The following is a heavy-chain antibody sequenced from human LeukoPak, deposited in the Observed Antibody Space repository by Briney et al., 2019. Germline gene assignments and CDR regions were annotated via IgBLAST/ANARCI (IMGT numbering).Heavy chain of an antibody. CDR2: MNPNSVNT. CDR3: ARAGFYCDYFHYYHGMDV. Sequence: GASVKVSCKASGYTFTSYVINWVRQATGQELEWMGWMNPNSVNTDYGQKFQGRVTMIRNNSIRTAYMELSSLRSVDTAVYYCARAGFYCDYFHYYHGMDVWGQGTTVTVSS. J-gene: IGHJ6*02. V-gene: IGHV1-8*01. CDR1: GYTFTSYV. D-gene: IGHD4-17*01.